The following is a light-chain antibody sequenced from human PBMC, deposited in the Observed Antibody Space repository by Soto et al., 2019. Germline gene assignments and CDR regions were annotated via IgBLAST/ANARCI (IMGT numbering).Light chain of an antibody. CDR1: SSNVGNNA. CDR2: YDD. J-gene: IGLJ2*01. Sequence: QSVLTQPPSVSEAPRQRVTISCSGSSSNVGNNAVNWYQQLPGKAPKLLIYYDDLLPSGVSDRFSGSKSGTSASLAISGLQSEDEADYYCAVCDDSLNGLVFGGGTQLTVL. V-gene: IGLV1-36*01. CDR3: AVCDDSLNGLV.